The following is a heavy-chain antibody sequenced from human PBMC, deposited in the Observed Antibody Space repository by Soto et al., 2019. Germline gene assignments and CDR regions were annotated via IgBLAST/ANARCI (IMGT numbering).Heavy chain of an antibody. J-gene: IGHJ4*02. CDR1: GGTFSSYT. CDR3: ARDIVVVPAAMEGGNDY. CDR2: IIPILGIA. V-gene: IGHV1-69*08. Sequence: QVQLVQSGAEVKKPGSSVKVSCKASGGTFSSYTISWVRQAPGQGLEWMGRIIPILGIANYAQKFQGRVTITADKSTSTAYRELSSLRSEDTAVYYCARDIVVVPAAMEGGNDYWGQGTLVTVSS. D-gene: IGHD2-2*01.